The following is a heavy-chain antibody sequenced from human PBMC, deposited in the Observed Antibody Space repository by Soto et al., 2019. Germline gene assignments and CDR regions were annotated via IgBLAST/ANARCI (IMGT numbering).Heavy chain of an antibody. V-gene: IGHV4-39*01. J-gene: IGHJ5*02. CDR3: ARHCTNGACSLGRWFDT. D-gene: IGHD2-8*01. CDR1: GASISTSHYY. Sequence: QLQLQESRPGPVKPSETLSLTCTVSGASISTSHYYWAWIRQPPGMGLEWIGNIHYNGNTYYNPSLKSRVTISVDTSKNQFSLKLSSVTAADTAMYYCARHCTNGACSLGRWFDTWGQGTLVTVSS. CDR2: IHYNGNT.